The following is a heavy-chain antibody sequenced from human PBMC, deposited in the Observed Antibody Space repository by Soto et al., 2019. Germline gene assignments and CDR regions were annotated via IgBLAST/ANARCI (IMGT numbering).Heavy chain of an antibody. J-gene: IGHJ4*02. D-gene: IGHD5-18*01. CDR1: GFSLSTSGVG. Sequence: SGPTLVNPTQTLTLTCTFSGFSLSTSGVGVGWIRQPPGKALEWLALIYWNDDKRYSPSLKSRLTITKDTSKNQVVLTMTNMDPVDTATYYCAHRKRVDTALGPYYFDYWGQGTLVTVS. CDR2: IYWNDDK. CDR3: AHRKRVDTALGPYYFDY. V-gene: IGHV2-5*01.